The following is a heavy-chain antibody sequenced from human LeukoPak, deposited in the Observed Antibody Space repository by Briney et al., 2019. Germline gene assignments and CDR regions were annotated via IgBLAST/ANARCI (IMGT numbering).Heavy chain of an antibody. CDR3: ATDILSDKNY. CDR2: INPGGGTT. CDR1: GYTFTSSH. J-gene: IGHJ4*02. Sequence: ASVNVSCKASGYTFTSSHIHWVRHAPEQGLEWMGAINPGGGTTRYAQKFQGRVTVTSDTSTSTVYMQVSSLRSEDTAVYYCATDILSDKNYWGQGTLVTVSS. V-gene: IGHV1-46*01. D-gene: IGHD2-21*01.